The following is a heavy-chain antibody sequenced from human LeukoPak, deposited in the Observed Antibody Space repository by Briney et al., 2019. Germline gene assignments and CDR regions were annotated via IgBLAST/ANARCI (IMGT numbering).Heavy chain of an antibody. CDR3: ARDYYDSSGYTNYYYYYYMDV. CDR1: GFTFNSYA. V-gene: IGHV3-23*01. CDR2: ISAGGGST. D-gene: IGHD3-22*01. J-gene: IGHJ6*03. Sequence: PGGSLRLSCAASGFTFNSYAMSWVRQAPGKGLDWVSGISAGGGSTYYADSVKGRFTISRDNAKNSLYLQMNSLRAEDTAVYYCARDYYDSSGYTNYYYYYYMDVWGKGTTVTVSS.